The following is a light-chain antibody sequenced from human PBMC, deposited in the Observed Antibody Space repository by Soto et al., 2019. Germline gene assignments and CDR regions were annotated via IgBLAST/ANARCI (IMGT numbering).Light chain of an antibody. CDR2: AAS. J-gene: IGKJ1*01. V-gene: IGKV1-9*01. CDR3: QQLNSYPVT. Sequence: IQLTQSPSSLSASVGDRVTITCRASHGIRSYLAWYQQKPGKAPELLIYAASTLQSGVPSRFSGSVSGTDFTLTISSLQPEDFATYYCQQLNSYPVTFGQGTKVDI. CDR1: HGIRSY.